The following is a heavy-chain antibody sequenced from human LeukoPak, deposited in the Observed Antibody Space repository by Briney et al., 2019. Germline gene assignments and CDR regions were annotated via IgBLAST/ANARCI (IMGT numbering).Heavy chain of an antibody. V-gene: IGHV4-59*01. J-gene: IGHJ4*02. CDR2: IYYSGST. D-gene: IGHD1-26*01. Sequence: PSETLSLTCAVYGGSFSGYYWSWIRQPPGKGLEWIGYIYYSGSTNYNPSLKSRVTISVDTSKNQFSLKLSSVTAADTAVYYCARGGLVGATKQAFDYWGQGTLVTVSS. CDR3: ARGGLVGATKQAFDY. CDR1: GGSFSGYY.